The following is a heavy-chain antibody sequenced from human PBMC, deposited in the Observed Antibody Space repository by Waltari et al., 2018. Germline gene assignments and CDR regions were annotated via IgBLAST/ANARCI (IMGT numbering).Heavy chain of an antibody. J-gene: IGHJ6*03. V-gene: IGHV3-30*02. CDR1: GFTFRSYG. Sequence: QVQLVESGGGVVQPGGSLRLSCAASGFTFRSYGMHWVRQAPGKGLEWVAFIRYDGRNKYYADSVKGRFTISRDNSKNTLYLQMNSLRAEDTAVYYCAKDPQGAARPRGYYYYYYMDVWGKGTTVTISS. CDR2: IRYDGRNK. CDR3: AKDPQGAARPRGYYYYYYMDV. D-gene: IGHD6-6*01.